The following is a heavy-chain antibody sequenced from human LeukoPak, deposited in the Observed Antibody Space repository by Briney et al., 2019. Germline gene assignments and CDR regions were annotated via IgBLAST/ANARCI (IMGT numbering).Heavy chain of an antibody. D-gene: IGHD3-16*02. Sequence: PSETLSLTCTVSGGSISSGDYYWSWIRQPPGKGLEWIGYIYYSGSTYYNPSLKSRVTISVGTSKNQFSLKLSSVTAADTAVYYCARMLLGKEQMITFGGVIVIPNWFDPWGQGTLVTVSS. CDR3: ARMLLGKEQMITFGGVIVIPNWFDP. CDR1: GGSISSGDYY. J-gene: IGHJ5*02. V-gene: IGHV4-30-4*01. CDR2: IYYSGST.